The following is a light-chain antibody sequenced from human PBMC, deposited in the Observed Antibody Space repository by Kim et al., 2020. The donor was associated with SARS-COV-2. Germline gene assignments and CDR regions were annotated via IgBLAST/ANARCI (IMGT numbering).Light chain of an antibody. V-gene: IGLV1-44*01. CDR3: AAWDDSPDGYVV. Sequence: QRVSIACSGSTSNIATNTVNWYQQRPGAAPKLLIHTNNQRPSGVPDRFSGSRFGTSASLTISGLQSEDEADYFCAAWDDSPDGYVVFGGGTQLTVL. CDR2: TNN. CDR1: TSNIATNT. J-gene: IGLJ2*01.